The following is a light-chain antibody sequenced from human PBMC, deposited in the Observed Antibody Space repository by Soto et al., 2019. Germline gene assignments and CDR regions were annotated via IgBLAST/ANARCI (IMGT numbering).Light chain of an antibody. CDR2: GVN. J-gene: IGLJ2*01. CDR1: SGDVGRYNY. Sequence: QSALTQPPSASGSPGQSVTISCTGTSGDVGRYNYVSWYQQHPGKAPKLVMYGVNMRPSGVPDRFSGSKSGNTASLPVSGLQAEDEADYYCSSYAGSKNAVVFGGGTKVTVL. CDR3: SSYAGSKNAVV. V-gene: IGLV2-8*01.